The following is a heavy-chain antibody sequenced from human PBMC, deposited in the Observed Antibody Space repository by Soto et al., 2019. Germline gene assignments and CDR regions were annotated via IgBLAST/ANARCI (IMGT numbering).Heavy chain of an antibody. J-gene: IGHJ5*02. Sequence: GGSLRLSCETSGFTFASASMSWVRQAPGKWLEWVSSVTPSGDATYSADSVKGRFTISRDNSKNTLYLQMNSLRVEDTAVYYCARLTTSWXQGTLVTVSS. V-gene: IGHV3-23*01. CDR3: ARLTTS. CDR1: GFTFASAS. CDR2: VTPSGDAT.